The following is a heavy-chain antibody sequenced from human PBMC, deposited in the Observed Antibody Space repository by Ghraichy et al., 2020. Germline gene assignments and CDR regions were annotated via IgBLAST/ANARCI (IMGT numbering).Heavy chain of an antibody. D-gene: IGHD3-22*01. CDR3: AKLNDTNGYYYFDY. CDR2: IYYSGST. V-gene: IGHV4-59*08. J-gene: IGHJ4*02. Sequence: SETLSLTCTVSGGSFSSYFWSWIRQPPGKGLEWIGYIYYSGSTNYNPSLKSRVTILGDTSKNQFSLKLSSVTAADTAVYYCAKLNDTNGYYYFDYWGQGTLVTVSS. CDR1: GGSFSSYF.